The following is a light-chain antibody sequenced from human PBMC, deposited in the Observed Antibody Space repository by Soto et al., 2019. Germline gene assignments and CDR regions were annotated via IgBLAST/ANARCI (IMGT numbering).Light chain of an antibody. Sequence: QSVLTQPASVSGSPEQSITISCTGTSSDVGAYNLVSWYQQHPGKAPRLIIYEGSKRPSGISQRCSGSKSDNTASLTISGLRAEDEAHYHCCSYAGSRTFVFGGGTKLTVL. CDR3: CSYAGSRTFV. J-gene: IGLJ2*01. CDR1: SSDVGAYNL. V-gene: IGLV2-23*01. CDR2: EGS.